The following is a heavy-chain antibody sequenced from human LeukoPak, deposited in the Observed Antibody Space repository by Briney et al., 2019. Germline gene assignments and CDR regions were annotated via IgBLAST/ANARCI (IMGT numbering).Heavy chain of an antibody. CDR2: IYYSGST. D-gene: IGHD3-22*01. V-gene: IGHV4-59*01. CDR1: GGSISSYY. CDR3: ARGHNYDSSGYYLGY. Sequence: SETLSLACTVSGGSISSYYWSWIRQPPGKGLEWIGYIYYSGSTNYNPSLKSRVTISVDTSKNQFSLKLSSVTAADTAVYYCARGHNYDSSGYYLGYWGQGTLVTVSS. J-gene: IGHJ4*02.